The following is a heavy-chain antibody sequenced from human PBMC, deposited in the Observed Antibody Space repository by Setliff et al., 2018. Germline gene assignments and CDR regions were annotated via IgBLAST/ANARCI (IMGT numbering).Heavy chain of an antibody. V-gene: IGHV1-2*06. CDR3: AGAHSGNFYFDY. J-gene: IGHJ4*02. CDR2: INPDSGGT. D-gene: IGHD1-26*01. CDR1: GYTFTGYY. Sequence: GASVKVSCKSSGYTFTGYYMHWVRQAPGQGLEWMGRINPDSGGTNYAQKFQGRVTMTEDTSTDTAYMELSSLRSEDTAIYYCAGAHSGNFYFDYWGQGTLVTVSS.